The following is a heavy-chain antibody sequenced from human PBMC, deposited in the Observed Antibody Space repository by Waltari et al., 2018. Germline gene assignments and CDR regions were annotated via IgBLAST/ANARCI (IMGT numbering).Heavy chain of an antibody. CDR1: GYSISSGYY. Sequence: QVQLQESGPGLVKPSETLSLTCAVSGYSISSGYYWGWIRQPPGKGLEWIGSIYHSGSTYYNPSLKSRVTISVDTSKNQFSLKLSSVTAADTAVYYCARHQSVLRFLEWLFDAFDIWGQGTMVTVSS. CDR2: IYHSGST. D-gene: IGHD3-3*01. CDR3: ARHQSVLRFLEWLFDAFDI. V-gene: IGHV4-38-2*01. J-gene: IGHJ3*02.